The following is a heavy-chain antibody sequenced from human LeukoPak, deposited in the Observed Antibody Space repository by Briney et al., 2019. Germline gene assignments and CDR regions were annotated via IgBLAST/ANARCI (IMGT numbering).Heavy chain of an antibody. CDR2: IIPIFGTA. J-gene: IGHJ3*02. Sequence: ASVKVSCKASGGTFSSYAISWVRQAPGQGLEWMGGIIPIFGTANYAQKFQGRVTITTDESTSTAYMELSSLRSEDTAMYYCARHGGISIFGVAQPGGAFDIWGQGTMVTVSS. D-gene: IGHD3-3*01. V-gene: IGHV1-69*05. CDR3: ARHGGISIFGVAQPGGAFDI. CDR1: GGTFSSYA.